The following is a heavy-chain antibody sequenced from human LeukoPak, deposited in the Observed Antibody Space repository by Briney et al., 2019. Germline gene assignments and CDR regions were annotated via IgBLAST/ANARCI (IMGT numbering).Heavy chain of an antibody. CDR2: IYYSGST. V-gene: IGHV4-61*01. Sequence: SETLSLTCTVSGGSVSSGSYYWSWIRQPPGKGLEWIGYIYYSGSTNYNPSLKSRVTISVDTSKNQFSLKLSSVTAADTAVYYCARRRYVVATAENWFDPWGQGTLVTVSS. J-gene: IGHJ5*02. D-gene: IGHD2-21*02. CDR3: ARRRYVVATAENWFDP. CDR1: GGSVSSGSYY.